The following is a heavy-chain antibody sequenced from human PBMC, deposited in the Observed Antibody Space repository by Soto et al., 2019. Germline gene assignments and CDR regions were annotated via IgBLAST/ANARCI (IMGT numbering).Heavy chain of an antibody. CDR2: IYSGGST. CDR1: GFTVSSNY. V-gene: IGHV3-53*04. CDR3: ARSKSGGSGYYMDV. J-gene: IGHJ6*03. D-gene: IGHD1-26*01. Sequence: GGSQRLSCAASGFTVSSNYMSWVRQAPGKGLEWVSVIYSGGSTYYADSVKGRFTISRHNSKNTLYLQMNSLRAEDTAVYYCARSKSGGSGYYMDVWGKGTTVTVSS.